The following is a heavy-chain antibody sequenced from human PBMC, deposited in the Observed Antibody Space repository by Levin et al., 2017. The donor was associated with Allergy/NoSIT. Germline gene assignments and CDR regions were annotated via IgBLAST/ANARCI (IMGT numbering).Heavy chain of an antibody. V-gene: IGHV3-7*01. J-gene: IGHJ4*02. CDR2: IKEDGSEE. Sequence: GGSLRLSCTTSGFTLSNDWMSWVRQAPGKGLQWVANIKEDGSEEYYVDSVRGRFTISRDNAKNSLYLQMNSLREDDTALYYCVRITFYGGSWSFAYWGQGALVTVSS. D-gene: IGHD6-13*01. CDR3: VRITFYGGSWSFAY. CDR1: GFTLSNDW.